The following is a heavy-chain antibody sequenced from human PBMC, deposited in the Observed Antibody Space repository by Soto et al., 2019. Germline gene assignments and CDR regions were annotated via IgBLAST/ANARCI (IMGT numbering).Heavy chain of an antibody. CDR3: AKNYQFDC. J-gene: IGHJ4*02. Sequence: EVQLLESGGGLEQPGGSLRLSCAASGFIFTSYAMSWVRQAPGKGLEWVSSINVGDAGTNYADSVNCRFTISRDNSKNTLYRQMNFLRADDTAIYYCAKNYQFDCWGQGTLVTVSS. CDR2: INVGDAGT. V-gene: IGHV3-23*01. D-gene: IGHD2-2*01. CDR1: GFIFTSYA.